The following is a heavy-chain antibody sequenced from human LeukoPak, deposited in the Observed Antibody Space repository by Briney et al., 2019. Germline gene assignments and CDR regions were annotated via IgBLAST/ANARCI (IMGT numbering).Heavy chain of an antibody. CDR1: GFTFSSYA. J-gene: IGHJ4*02. D-gene: IGHD3-9*01. CDR2: ISGSGGST. CDR3: AKSRYFDWLPASLYYFDY. V-gene: IGHV3-23*01. Sequence: SGGSLRLSCAASGFTFSSYAMSWVRQAPGKGLEWVSAISGSGGSTCYADSVKGRFTISRDNSKNTLYLQMNSLRAEDTAVYYCAKSRYFDWLPASLYYFDYWGQGTLVTVSS.